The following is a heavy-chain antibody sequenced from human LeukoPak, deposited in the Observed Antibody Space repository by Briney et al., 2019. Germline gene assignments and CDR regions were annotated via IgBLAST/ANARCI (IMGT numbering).Heavy chain of an antibody. D-gene: IGHD6-6*01. CDR3: ARDTIAARPGCFDP. Sequence: ASVQVSSRASGYTFTTYGLNCVRQPAALRVEWMGWISAYNGNTKASEKFQDRVTMTTDTYTSTAYMELRNLSSADTAVYYCARDTIAARPGCFDPWGQGTLVTVSS. CDR1: GYTFTTYG. V-gene: IGHV1-18*01. CDR2: ISAYNGNT. J-gene: IGHJ5*02.